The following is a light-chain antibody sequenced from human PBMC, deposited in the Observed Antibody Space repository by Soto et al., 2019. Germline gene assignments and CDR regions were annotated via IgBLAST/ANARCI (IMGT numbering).Light chain of an antibody. J-gene: IGKJ2*01. CDR1: QSVLYSSNNKNY. V-gene: IGKV4-1*01. CDR3: HQYYSTPHT. Sequence: IVMTQSPDYLAVSLGERATINCKSSQSVLYSSNNKNYLAWYQQKPGQPPKLLIYWASTRESGVPDRFSGSGSGTDFTITISSLQAEDVAVYYCHQYYSTPHTFGKGTKLEIK. CDR2: WAS.